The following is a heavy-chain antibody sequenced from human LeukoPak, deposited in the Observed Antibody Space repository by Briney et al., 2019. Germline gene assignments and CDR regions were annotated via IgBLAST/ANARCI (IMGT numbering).Heavy chain of an antibody. CDR2: ISGSGGST. CDR1: GFTFSSYG. J-gene: IGHJ5*02. CDR3: ARGAPTLDIAAAADNWFDP. D-gene: IGHD6-13*01. Sequence: GGSLRLSCAASGFTFSSYGMSWVRQAPGKGLEWVSAISGSGGSTYYADSVKGRFTISRDNAKNSLYLQMNSLRAEDTAVYYCARGAPTLDIAAAADNWFDPWGQGTLVTVSS. V-gene: IGHV3-23*01.